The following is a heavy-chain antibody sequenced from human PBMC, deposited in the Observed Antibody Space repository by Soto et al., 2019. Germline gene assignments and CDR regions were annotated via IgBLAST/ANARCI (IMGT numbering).Heavy chain of an antibody. CDR2: INPIFGTA. D-gene: IGHD2-2*01. CDR1: GGTFSSYA. V-gene: IGHV1-69*01. J-gene: IGHJ5*02. Sequence: QVQLVQSGAEVKKPGSSLKVSCKASGGTFSSYAISWVRQAPGQGLDWMGGINPIFGTANYAQKFQRRVTITADESTSTGYMELSSLRSEDTAVYYCAGGRGEYQLLPEGPWGQGTLLTVSS. CDR3: AGGRGEYQLLPEGP.